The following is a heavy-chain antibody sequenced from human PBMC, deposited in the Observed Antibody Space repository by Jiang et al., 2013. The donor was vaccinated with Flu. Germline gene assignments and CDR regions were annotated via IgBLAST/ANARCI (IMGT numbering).Heavy chain of an antibody. D-gene: IGHD3-3*01. Sequence: GYTFTSYDINWVRQATEQGLEWMGWMNPNSGNTGYAQKFQGRVTMTRNTSISTAYMELSSLRSEDTAVYYCARGRDLFGVDQLFDYWGQGTLVTVSS. V-gene: IGHV1-8*01. CDR3: ARGRDLFGVDQLFDY. CDR1: GYTFTSYD. CDR2: MNPNSGNT. J-gene: IGHJ4*02.